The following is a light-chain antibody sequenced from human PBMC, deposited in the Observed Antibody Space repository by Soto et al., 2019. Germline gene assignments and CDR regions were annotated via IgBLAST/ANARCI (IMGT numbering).Light chain of an antibody. Sequence: QAVVTQPPSASGTPGQRVTISCSGSSSNIGRNTVNWYQQLPGTAPKLLIYSNNQRPSGVPDRFSGSKSGTSASLAISGLRSEDEADYYCAAWDDSLSGLVFGGGTKLTVL. CDR3: AAWDDSLSGLV. V-gene: IGLV1-44*01. CDR1: SSNIGRNT. CDR2: SNN. J-gene: IGLJ2*01.